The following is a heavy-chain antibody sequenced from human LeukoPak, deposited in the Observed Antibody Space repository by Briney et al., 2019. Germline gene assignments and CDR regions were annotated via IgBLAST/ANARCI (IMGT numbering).Heavy chain of an antibody. V-gene: IGHV1-24*01. CDR1: GYTLTELS. CDR3: AREGLTGLYYYYYYMDV. D-gene: IGHD3-22*01. Sequence: ASVKVSCKVSGYTLTELSMHWVRQAPGKGLEWMGGFDPEDGETIYAQKFQGRVTMTTDTSTSTAYMELRSLRSDDTAVYYCAREGLTGLYYYYYYMDVWGKGTTVTVSS. J-gene: IGHJ6*03. CDR2: FDPEDGET.